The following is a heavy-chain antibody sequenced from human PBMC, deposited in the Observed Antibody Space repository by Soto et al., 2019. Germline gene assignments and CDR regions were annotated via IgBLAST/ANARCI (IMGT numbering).Heavy chain of an antibody. CDR3: VRDGKKTLRDWFEP. CDR1: GASISGFY. V-gene: IGHV4-4*07. D-gene: IGHD1-1*01. CDR2: IYATGTT. Sequence: SETLSLTCTVSGASISGFYWSWIRKSAGKGLEWIGRIYATGTTDYNPSLKSRVMMSVDTSKKQFSLKLRSVTAADTAVYYCVRDGKKTLRDWFEPWGQGISVTAPQ. J-gene: IGHJ5*02.